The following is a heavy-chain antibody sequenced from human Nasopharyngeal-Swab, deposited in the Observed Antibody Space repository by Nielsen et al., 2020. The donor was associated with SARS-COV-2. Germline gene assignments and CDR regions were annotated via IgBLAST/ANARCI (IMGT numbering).Heavy chain of an antibody. CDR1: GYTFSNNA. Sequence: VSVKVSCKASGYTFSNNAISWVRQAPGQGLEWVGWISAYSGATNYAQNFQARVTMTTDTSTSTAYMEVRSLRSDDTAVYYCARGGSHWLPFDYWGQGTLLTVSS. D-gene: IGHD5-18*01. CDR2: ISAYSGAT. V-gene: IGHV1-18*01. J-gene: IGHJ4*02. CDR3: ARGGSHWLPFDY.